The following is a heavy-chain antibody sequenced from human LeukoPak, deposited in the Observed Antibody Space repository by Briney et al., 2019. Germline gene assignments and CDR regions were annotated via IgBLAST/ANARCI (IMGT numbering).Heavy chain of an antibody. Sequence: PGGSLRLSCAASGFNFSRHTMNWVRQAPGKGLEWVSSISSSSSYIYYADSVKGRFTISRDNAKNSLYLQMNSLRAEDTAVYYCARYSSSDRVDYWGQGTLVTVSS. V-gene: IGHV3-21*01. CDR1: GFNFSRHT. J-gene: IGHJ4*02. CDR3: ARYSSSDRVDY. CDR2: ISSSSSYI. D-gene: IGHD6-6*01.